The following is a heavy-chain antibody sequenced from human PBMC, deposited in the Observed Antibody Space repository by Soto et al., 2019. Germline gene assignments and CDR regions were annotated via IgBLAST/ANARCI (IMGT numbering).Heavy chain of an antibody. CDR2: ISANDVGT. CDR3: AKAKNDYNWDNRPPFDY. V-gene: IGHV3-23*01. D-gene: IGHD1-20*01. Sequence: CEASGFTLRNYAMTWIRQAPGKGLEWVSLISANDVGTYYAESVKTRFTISTDQSRNTVYLQMDSLRADDTAIYYCAKAKNDYNWDNRPPFDYWGQGTLVTVSS. CDR1: GFTLRNYA. J-gene: IGHJ4*02.